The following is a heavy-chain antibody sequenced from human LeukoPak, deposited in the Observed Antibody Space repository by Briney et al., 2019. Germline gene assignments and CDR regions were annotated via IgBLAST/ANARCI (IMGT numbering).Heavy chain of an antibody. CDR1: GFTFSKDW. D-gene: IGHD1-14*01. CDR3: TTYNDRDAFDI. V-gene: IGHV3-15*01. J-gene: IGHJ3*02. Sequence: PGGSLRLSCAGSGFTFSKDWTSWVRQAPGKGLEWVGRIKNKIDGGTTDDAAPVKGRFTISRDDSKNTLYLQMNSLKTEDTAVYYCTTYNDRDAFDIWGQGTMVTVSP. CDR2: IKNKIDGGTT.